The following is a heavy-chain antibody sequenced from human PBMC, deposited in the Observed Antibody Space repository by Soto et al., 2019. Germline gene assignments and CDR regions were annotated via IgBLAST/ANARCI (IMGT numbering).Heavy chain of an antibody. V-gene: IGHV4-59*01. CDR2: IYYNGNT. J-gene: IGHJ4*02. D-gene: IGHD3-16*01. CDR3: ARDLSQGGYFDY. Sequence: SETLSLTCTVSGGSINTYYWNWIRQPPGKGLEWIAYIYYNGNTDSNPSLEGRVTISLDTSKNQLSLELSSVTAADTAVYYCARDLSQGGYFDYWGQGTLVTVSS. CDR1: GGSINTYY.